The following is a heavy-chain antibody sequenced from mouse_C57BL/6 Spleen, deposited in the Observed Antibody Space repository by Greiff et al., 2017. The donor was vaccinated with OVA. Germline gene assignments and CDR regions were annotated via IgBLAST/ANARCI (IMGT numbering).Heavy chain of an antibody. CDR2: IHPNSGST. CDR3: ARSPGDRGFDY. Sequence: QVQLQQPGAELVKPGASVKLSCKASGYTFTSYWMHWVKQRPGQGLEWIGMIHPNSGSTNYNEKFKSKATLTVDKSSSTAYMQLSSLTSEDSAVYYCARSPGDRGFDYWGQGTTLTVSS. J-gene: IGHJ2*01. V-gene: IGHV1-64*01. D-gene: IGHD3-3*01. CDR1: GYTFTSYW.